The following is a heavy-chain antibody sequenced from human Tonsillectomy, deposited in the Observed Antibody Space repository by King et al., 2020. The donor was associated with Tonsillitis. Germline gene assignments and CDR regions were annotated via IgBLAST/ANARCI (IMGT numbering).Heavy chain of an antibody. CDR2: ISGSGGST. D-gene: IGHD3-10*01. CDR1: GFTFSSYA. Sequence: VQLVESGGGLVQPGGSLRLSCAASGFTFSSYAMSWVRQAPGKGLEWVSAISGSGGSTYYADSVKGRFTISRDNSKNTLYLQMNSLRAEDTAVYYCAKDIYGSSEGSDYFDFWGQGTLVTVSS. CDR3: AKDIYGSSEGSDYFDF. J-gene: IGHJ4*02. V-gene: IGHV3-23*04.